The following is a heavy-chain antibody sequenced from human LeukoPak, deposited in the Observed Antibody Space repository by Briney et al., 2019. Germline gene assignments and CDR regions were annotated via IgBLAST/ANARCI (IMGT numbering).Heavy chain of an antibody. D-gene: IGHD3-22*01. Sequence: GGSLRLSCAASGFIFSSYGMHWVRQAPGKGLEWVAFIRNDGSNKYYADSVKGRFTISRDNSKNTLYLQMNSLRAEDTAVYYCAKGSYDSSGYFDYWGQGTLVTVSS. V-gene: IGHV3-30*02. CDR1: GFIFSSYG. CDR2: IRNDGSNK. CDR3: AKGSYDSSGYFDY. J-gene: IGHJ4*02.